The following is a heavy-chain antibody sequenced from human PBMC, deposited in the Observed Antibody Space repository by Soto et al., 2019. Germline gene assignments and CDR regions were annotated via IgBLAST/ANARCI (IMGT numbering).Heavy chain of an antibody. CDR2: INPASGST. Sequence: QVQLVQSGAEVKKPGAAVKLSCRTSGYTFTHYYIHWVRQAPGQGLEWLGIINPASGSTNYAQEFQGRVTLTMDTSTTTVYMELSGMRAEDTAIFYSARDLAAGGHWGQGTLVTVSS. J-gene: IGHJ4*02. D-gene: IGHD6-13*01. V-gene: IGHV1-46*01. CDR3: ARDLAAGGH. CDR1: GYTFTHYY.